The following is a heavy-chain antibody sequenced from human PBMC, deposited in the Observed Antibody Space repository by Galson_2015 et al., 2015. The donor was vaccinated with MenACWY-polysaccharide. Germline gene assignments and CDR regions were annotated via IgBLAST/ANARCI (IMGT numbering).Heavy chain of an antibody. D-gene: IGHD1-1*01. V-gene: IGHV3-74*01. J-gene: IGHJ4*02. CDR2: INGDGNST. Sequence: SLRLSCAASGFTFSSYWMHWIRQAPGKGLVWVSRINGDGNSTNCADSVKGRFTISRDNAKNTLYLQMNRLRAEDTAVYYCTKDCDWNAGRWGQGTLVTVSS. CDR3: TKDCDWNAGR. CDR1: GFTFSSYW.